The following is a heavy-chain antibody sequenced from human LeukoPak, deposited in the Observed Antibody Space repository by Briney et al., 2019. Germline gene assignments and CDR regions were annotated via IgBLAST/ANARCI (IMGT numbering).Heavy chain of an antibody. J-gene: IGHJ4*02. V-gene: IGHV3-7*03. CDR3: AKSAMIVVDAPFDF. D-gene: IGHD3-22*01. CDR2: IKQDGSEK. Sequence: GGSLRLSCAASGFTFSSYWMSWVRQAPGKGLEWVANIKQDGSEKYYVDSVKGRFTISRDNAKNSLYLQMNSLRAEDTAVYYCAKSAMIVVDAPFDFWGQGTLVTVSS. CDR1: GFTFSSYW.